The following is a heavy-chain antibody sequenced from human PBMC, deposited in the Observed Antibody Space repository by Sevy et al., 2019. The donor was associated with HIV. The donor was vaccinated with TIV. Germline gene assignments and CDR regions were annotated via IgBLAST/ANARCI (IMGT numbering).Heavy chain of an antibody. V-gene: IGHV3-33*01. D-gene: IGHD3-10*01. CDR1: GFTFSSYG. J-gene: IGHJ4*02. CDR2: IWYDGSNK. CDR3: ARDKLPPVMVTMVRGALSYYFDY. Sequence: GGSLRLSCAASGFTFSSYGMQWVRQTPGKGLEWVAVIWYDGSNKYYADSVKGRFTISRDNSKNMLYLQMNSLRAEDTAVYYCARDKLPPVMVTMVRGALSYYFDYWGQGTLVTVS.